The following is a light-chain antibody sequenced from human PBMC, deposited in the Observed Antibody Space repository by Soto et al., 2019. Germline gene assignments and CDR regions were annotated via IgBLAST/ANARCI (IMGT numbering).Light chain of an antibody. CDR1: SSNIGNNY. J-gene: IGLJ2*01. CDR3: GTWDSSLSAGE. CDR2: DND. V-gene: IGLV1-51*01. Sequence: QSVLTQPPSVSAAPGQKVTISCSGSSSNIGNNYVSWYQQLPGTAPKLLIYDNDQRPSGIPDRFSGSKSGTSATLAITGLQTGDEADYYCGTWDSSLSAGEFGGGTKLTVL.